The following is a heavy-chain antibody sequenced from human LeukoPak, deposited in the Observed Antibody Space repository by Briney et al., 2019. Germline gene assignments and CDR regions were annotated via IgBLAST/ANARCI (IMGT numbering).Heavy chain of an antibody. CDR3: ARVGMAIGWSLDL. CDR1: GYTFTSYD. J-gene: IGHJ2*01. D-gene: IGHD2-21*01. V-gene: IGHV1-8*01. Sequence: ASVKVSCKASGYTFTSYDINWVRQATGQGLEWMGWMNPNSGNTGYAQKFQGRVTMTRNTSISTAYMELTNLRSDDTAVYYCARVGMAIGWSLDLWGRGTLVTVSS. CDR2: MNPNSGNT.